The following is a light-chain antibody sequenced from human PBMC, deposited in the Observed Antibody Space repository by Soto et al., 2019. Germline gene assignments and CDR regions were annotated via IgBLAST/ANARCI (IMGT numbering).Light chain of an antibody. V-gene: IGLV1-40*01. CDR1: SSNIGAGYD. Sequence: QSVLTQPPSVSGAPGQRVTISCTGSSSNIGAGYDVHWYQQLPGTAPKLLIYGNSNRPSGVPDRFSGSKSGTSASLAITGLQAEDEADYDCQSYDSRLRVSVFGGGTTLSVL. CDR2: GNS. J-gene: IGLJ2*01. CDR3: QSYDSRLRVSV.